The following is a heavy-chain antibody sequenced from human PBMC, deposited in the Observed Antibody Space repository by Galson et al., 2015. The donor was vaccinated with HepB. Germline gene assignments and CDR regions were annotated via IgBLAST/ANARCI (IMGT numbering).Heavy chain of an antibody. CDR2: IRSKANSYAT. CDR1: GFTFSGSA. D-gene: IGHD3-22*01. J-gene: IGHJ4*02. CDR3: TRREYYDSSGYYCVTDY. Sequence: SLRLSCAASGFTFSGSAMHWVRQASGKGLEWVGRIRSKANSYATAYAASVKGRFTISRDDSKNTAHLQMNSLKTEDTAVYYCTRREYYDSSGYYCVTDYWGQGTLVTVSS. V-gene: IGHV3-73*01.